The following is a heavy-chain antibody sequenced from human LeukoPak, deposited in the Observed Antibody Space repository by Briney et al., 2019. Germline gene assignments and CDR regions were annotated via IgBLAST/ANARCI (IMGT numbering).Heavy chain of an antibody. CDR2: IKKDGSEK. Sequence: GGSLRLSCTASGFIFSGSWMAWIRQAPGKGLEWVAIIKKDGSEKYYVDSMKGRLTISRDNAKNSLFLQMNSLRAEDTAIYYCTTDTWYSAGHWGQGTLVTVSS. D-gene: IGHD2-15*01. CDR1: GFIFSGSW. V-gene: IGHV3-7*03. CDR3: TTDTWYSAGH. J-gene: IGHJ4*02.